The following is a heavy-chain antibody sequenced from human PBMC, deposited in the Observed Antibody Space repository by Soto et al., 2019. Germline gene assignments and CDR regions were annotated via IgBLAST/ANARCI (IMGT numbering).Heavy chain of an antibody. V-gene: IGHV3-53*02. CDR3: ARDPFYQYSPDSSGFIN. J-gene: IGHJ4*02. CDR1: GFSVSSNY. CDR2: IYSSGTI. Sequence: EVRLVETGGGLIQSGGSLRLSCEASGFSVSSNYMSWVRQAPGKGLEWVAVIYSSGTIYYADSVKGRFTISGDSPKNTLYLQMTSLRGEDMAVYFCARDPFYQYSPDSSGFINWGPGTMVTVSS. D-gene: IGHD2-15*01.